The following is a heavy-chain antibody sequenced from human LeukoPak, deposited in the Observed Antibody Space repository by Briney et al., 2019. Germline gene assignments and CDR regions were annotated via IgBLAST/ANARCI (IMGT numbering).Heavy chain of an antibody. V-gene: IGHV4-59*08. D-gene: IGHD6-19*01. CDR2: ISYGEST. CDR3: ARRRKYSSGWYHDY. Sequence: SETLSLTCTVSGGSISSYLWTWIRQPPGKKLEWVGYISYGESTNYNPSLKGRVTISVDTSKNQFSLKLSSVTAADTAFYYCARRRKYSSGWYHDYWGQGTLVTVPS. J-gene: IGHJ4*02. CDR1: GGSISSYL.